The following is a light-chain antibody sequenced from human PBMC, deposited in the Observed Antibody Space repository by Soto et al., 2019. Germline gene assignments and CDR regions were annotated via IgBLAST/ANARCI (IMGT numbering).Light chain of an antibody. CDR2: ANR. CDR1: SSNIGAGYD. Sequence: QSVLTQPPSVSAAPGQRVTISCTVSSSNIGAGYDVHWYQHLPGTAPKLLIYANRGRPSGVPDRFSGSKSGTSASLGITGVQDEDEADYYCQSYDSSLRGSLFGGGTKLTVL. CDR3: QSYDSSLRGSL. V-gene: IGLV1-40*01. J-gene: IGLJ2*01.